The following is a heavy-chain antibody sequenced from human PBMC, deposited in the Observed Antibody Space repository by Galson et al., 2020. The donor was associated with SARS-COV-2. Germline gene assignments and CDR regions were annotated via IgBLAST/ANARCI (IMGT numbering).Heavy chain of an antibody. CDR2: IDPSDSYT. J-gene: IGHJ4*02. D-gene: IGHD3-22*01. V-gene: IGHV5-10-1*01. CDR3: ARHVATRRYYYDSSGYSDY. Sequence: GESLKISCKGSGYSFTSYWISWVRQMPGKGLEWMGRIDPSDSYTNYSPSFQGHVTISTDKSISTAYLQWSSLKASDTAMYYCARHVATRRYYYDSSGYSDYWGQGTLVTVSS. CDR1: GYSFTSYW.